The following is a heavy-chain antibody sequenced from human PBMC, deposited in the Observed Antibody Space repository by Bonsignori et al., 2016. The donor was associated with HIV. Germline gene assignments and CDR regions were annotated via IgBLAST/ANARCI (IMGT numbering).Heavy chain of an antibody. D-gene: IGHD6-19*01. CDR2: ISAYNGNR. Sequence: ASVKVSCKASGYSFTSYGISWVRQAPGQGLEWMGWISAYNGNRDYAQKFQGRVTMTTDTSTNTAYMELRSLRSDDTAIYYCARGLEQWPWPWFDPWGQGTLVTVSS. CDR1: GYSFTSYG. J-gene: IGHJ5*02. V-gene: IGHV1-18*01. CDR3: ARGLEQWPWPWFDP.